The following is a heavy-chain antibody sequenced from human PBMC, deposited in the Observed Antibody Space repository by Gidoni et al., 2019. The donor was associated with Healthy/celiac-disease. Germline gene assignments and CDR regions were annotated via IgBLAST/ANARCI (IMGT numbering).Heavy chain of an antibody. CDR1: GGSISSYY. V-gene: IGHV4-59*01. CDR3: AGLPYYYDSSGYPY. J-gene: IGHJ4*02. Sequence: QVQLQESGPGLVKPSETLSLTCTVSGGSISSYYWSWIRQPPGKGLEWIGYIYYSGSTNYNPSLKSRVTISVDTSKNQFSLKLSSVTAADTAVYYCAGLPYYYDSSGYPYWGQGTLVTVSS. D-gene: IGHD3-22*01. CDR2: IYYSGST.